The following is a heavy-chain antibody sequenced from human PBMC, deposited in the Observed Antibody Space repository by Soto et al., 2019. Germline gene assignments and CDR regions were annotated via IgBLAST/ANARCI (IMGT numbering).Heavy chain of an antibody. V-gene: IGHV5-51*01. CDR3: AXPNYNDSPSHAFEI. D-gene: IGHD3-22*01. J-gene: IGHJ3*02. Sequence: RGESLKISCKGFGYSFTTYWIGWVRQMPGKGLEWMGIIYPGDSDTRYSPSFQGQVTISADKSIRTAYLQWSTLKASDTAMYYCAXPNYNDSPSHAFEIWGQGTMVTVSS. CDR1: GYSFTTYW. CDR2: IYPGDSDT.